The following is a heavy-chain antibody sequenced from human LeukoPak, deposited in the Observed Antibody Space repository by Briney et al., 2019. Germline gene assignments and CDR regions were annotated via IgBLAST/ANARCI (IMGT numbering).Heavy chain of an antibody. Sequence: SETLSLTCTVSGYSISSGYYWGWIRQPPGKGLEWIGSIYHSGSTYYNPSLKSRVTISVDTSKNQFSLKLSSVTAADTAVYYCARAGHYYYMDVWGKGTTVTVSS. V-gene: IGHV4-38-2*02. J-gene: IGHJ6*03. CDR1: GYSISSGYY. CDR3: ARAGHYYYMDV. CDR2: IYHSGST.